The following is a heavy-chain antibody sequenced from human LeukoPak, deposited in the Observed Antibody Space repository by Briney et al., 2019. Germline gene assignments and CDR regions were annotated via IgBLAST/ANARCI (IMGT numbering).Heavy chain of an antibody. Sequence: ASVKVSCKASGYSFTSYDINWVRQATGQGLEWMGRMNTNSGTTEYAQKFQGRVTMTRDTSMNTAYMELSSLRSEDTAVYYCASGYGYLTGISSNDYWGQGTLVTVSS. CDR3: ASGYGYLTGISSNDY. CDR2: MNTNSGTT. CDR1: GYSFTSYD. V-gene: IGHV1-8*01. D-gene: IGHD5-18*01. J-gene: IGHJ4*02.